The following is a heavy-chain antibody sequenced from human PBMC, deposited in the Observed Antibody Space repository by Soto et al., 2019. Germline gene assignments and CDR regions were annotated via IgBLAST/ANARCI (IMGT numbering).Heavy chain of an antibody. CDR3: ARDLDAIAPGGMDV. J-gene: IGHJ6*02. D-gene: IGHD6-25*01. V-gene: IGHV3-21*06. CDR1: GFTFSSYN. CDR2: IGSSSSYI. Sequence: EVQLVESGGGLVKPGGSLRLSCAASGFTFSSYNMNWVRQAPGRGLEWVSSIGSSSSYIYYADSVKGRFTISRDNAKNSLYLQMNRLRAEDTAVYYCARDLDAIAPGGMDVWGQGTTVTVSS.